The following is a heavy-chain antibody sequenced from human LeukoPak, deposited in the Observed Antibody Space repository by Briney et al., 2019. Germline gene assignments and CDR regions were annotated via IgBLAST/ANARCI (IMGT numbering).Heavy chain of an antibody. CDR2: INPSGGST. CDR1: GYTFTSYY. Sequence: AASVKVSCKASGYTFTSYYMHWVRQAPGQGLEWMGIINPSGGSTSYAQKFQGRVTMTRDTSTSTVYMELSSLRSEDTAVYYCARSYYYDSSGYYPPFFDYWGQGTLVTVSS. D-gene: IGHD3-22*01. CDR3: ARSYYYDSSGYYPPFFDY. V-gene: IGHV1-46*01. J-gene: IGHJ4*02.